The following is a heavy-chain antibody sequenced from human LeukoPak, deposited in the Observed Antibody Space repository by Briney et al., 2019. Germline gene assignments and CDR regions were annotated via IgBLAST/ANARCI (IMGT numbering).Heavy chain of an antibody. J-gene: IGHJ4*02. CDR1: GVSINDYY. CDR2: ISHTEGT. D-gene: IGHD3-9*01. Sequence: SETLSLTCGVFGVSINDYYWSWIRQSPGKGLEWIGEISHTEGTRYNPSLESRATMSVGTSENQLSLKLIFVTAADTAVYYCARIRCGHSGSVCYNHWGLGTLVTVSS. CDR3: ARIRCGHSGSVCYNH. V-gene: IGHV4-34*01.